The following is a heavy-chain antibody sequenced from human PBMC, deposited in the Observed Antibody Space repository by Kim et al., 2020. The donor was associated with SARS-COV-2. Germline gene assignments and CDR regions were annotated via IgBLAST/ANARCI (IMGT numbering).Heavy chain of an antibody. CDR2: ISYDGSNK. D-gene: IGHD3-22*01. Sequence: GGSLRLSCAASGFTFSSYGMHWVRQAPGKGLEWVAVISYDGSNKYYADSVKGRFTISRDNSKNTLYLQMNSLRAEDTAVYYCAKGHISYDSRGYFQHWG. CDR3: AKGHISYDSRGYFQH. CDR1: GFTFSSYG. V-gene: IGHV3-30*18. J-gene: IGHJ1*01.